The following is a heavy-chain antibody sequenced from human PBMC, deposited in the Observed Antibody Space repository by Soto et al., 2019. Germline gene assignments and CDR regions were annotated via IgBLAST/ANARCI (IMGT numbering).Heavy chain of an antibody. D-gene: IGHD3-10*01. CDR1: GYTVTSYG. J-gene: IGHJ4*02. Sequence: ASVKVSCKASGYTVTSYGISWVRQAPGQGLEWMGWISAYNGNTNYAQKLQGRVTMTTDTSTSTAYMELRSLGSDDTAVYYCARDTGSLLWFGELFFDYWGQGTLVTVPQ. CDR2: ISAYNGNT. CDR3: ARDTGSLLWFGELFFDY. V-gene: IGHV1-18*01.